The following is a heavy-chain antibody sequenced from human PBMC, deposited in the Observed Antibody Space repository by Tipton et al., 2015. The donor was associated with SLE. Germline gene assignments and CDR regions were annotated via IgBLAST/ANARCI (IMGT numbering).Heavy chain of an antibody. CDR2: IYYSGST. CDR3: ARTSTYYDFWSGSYYYYYYMDV. Sequence: TLSLTCTVSGYSISTGYYWGWIRQPPGKGLEWIGSIYYSGSTYYNPSLKSRVTISVDTSKNQFSLKLSSVTAADTAVYYCARTSTYYDFWSGSYYYYYYMDVWGKGTTVTVSS. D-gene: IGHD3-3*01. J-gene: IGHJ6*03. CDR1: GYSISTGYY. V-gene: IGHV4-38-2*02.